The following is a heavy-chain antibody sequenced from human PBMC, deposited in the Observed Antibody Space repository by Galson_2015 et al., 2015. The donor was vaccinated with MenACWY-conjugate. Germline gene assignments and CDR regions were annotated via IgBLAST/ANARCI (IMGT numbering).Heavy chain of an antibody. V-gene: IGHV4-39*01. D-gene: IGHD6-13*01. Sequence: SGSTYYNPSLKSRVTMSVDPSKNQFSLNLSSVTAADTAVYYCARVKWQQLTADYWGQGTLVTVSS. CDR2: SGST. J-gene: IGHJ4*02. CDR3: ARVKWQQLTADY.